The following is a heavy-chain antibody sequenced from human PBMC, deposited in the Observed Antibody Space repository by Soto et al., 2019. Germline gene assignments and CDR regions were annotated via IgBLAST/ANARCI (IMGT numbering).Heavy chain of an antibody. V-gene: IGHV4-4*02. CDR2: IYHSGNT. CDR3: ARASASSKLRGVVIN. Sequence: QVQLQESGPGLVKPSGTLSLTCALSGASIITDNWWSWVRQPPGKEMEWIGEIYHSGNTNFNPSVKRRVTISVDTSKNQFSLTVSSVTAAETAIYYCARASASSKLRGVVINWGQGTLVTVSS. D-gene: IGHD3-10*01. J-gene: IGHJ4*02. CDR1: GASIITDNW.